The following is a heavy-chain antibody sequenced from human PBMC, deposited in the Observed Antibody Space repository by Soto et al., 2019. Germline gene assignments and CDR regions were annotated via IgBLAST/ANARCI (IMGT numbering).Heavy chain of an antibody. V-gene: IGHV3-30*03. D-gene: IGHD2-2*03. CDR2: ISYDGSNK. CDR1: GFTFSSNG. J-gene: IGHJ4*02. Sequence: PGGSLRRSCAASGFTFSSNGMHWVRQAPGKGLEWVAVISYDGSNKYYADSVKGRFTISRDNSKNTLYLQMNSLRAEDTAVYYCALDIVVVPAADHDYWGQGTLVTVSS. CDR3: ALDIVVVPAADHDY.